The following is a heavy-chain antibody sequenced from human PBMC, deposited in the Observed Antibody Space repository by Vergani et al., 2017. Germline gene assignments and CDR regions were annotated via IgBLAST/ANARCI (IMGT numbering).Heavy chain of an antibody. CDR3: ARKYRITMVRGVIGNRIDY. CDR2: IYYSGST. V-gene: IGHV4-61*01. D-gene: IGHD3-10*01. Sequence: QVQLQESGPGLVKPSETLSLTCTVSGGSVSSGSYYWSWIRQPPGKGLEWIGYIYYSGSTNYNPSLKSRVTISVDTSKNQFSLKLSSVTAADTAVYHCARKYRITMVRGVIGNRIDYWGQGTLVTVSS. J-gene: IGHJ4*02. CDR1: GGSVSSGSYY.